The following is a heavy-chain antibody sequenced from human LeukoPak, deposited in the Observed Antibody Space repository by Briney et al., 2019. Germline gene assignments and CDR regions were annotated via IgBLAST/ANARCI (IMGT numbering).Heavy chain of an antibody. Sequence: PGGSLRLTCAASGFTFSIYAMSWVRQAPGKGLEWVAVIWYDGSNKYYADSVKGRFTISRDNSKNTLYLQMNSLRAEDTAVYYCARASASYSSGWYGGDYWGQGTLVTVSS. CDR1: GFTFSIYA. CDR3: ARASASYSSGWYGGDY. CDR2: IWYDGSNK. V-gene: IGHV3-33*08. D-gene: IGHD6-19*01. J-gene: IGHJ4*02.